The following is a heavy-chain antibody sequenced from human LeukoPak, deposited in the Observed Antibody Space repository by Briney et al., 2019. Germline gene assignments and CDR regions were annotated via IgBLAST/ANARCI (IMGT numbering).Heavy chain of an antibody. J-gene: IGHJ4*02. CDR1: GFPFNSYR. CDR3: ARVWDLAVAGGEIEY. CDR2: INSRGSTI. Sequence: GGSLRLFCAASGFPFNSYRMNWVRQAPGKGLEGVSYINSRGSTIYYADSVNGRFPTFRDNAKNSLYLQMNSLRDEGTAVYDCARVWDLAVAGGEIEYWGQGPLVTVSA. D-gene: IGHD6-13*01. V-gene: IGHV3-48*02.